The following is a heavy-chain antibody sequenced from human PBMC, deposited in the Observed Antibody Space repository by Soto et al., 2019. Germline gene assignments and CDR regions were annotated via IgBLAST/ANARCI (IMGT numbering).Heavy chain of an antibody. J-gene: IGHJ4*02. CDR2: GDHSGSP. CDR3: SITYFNHWSNYYAPCPSDY. Sequence: SETLSLTCGVYGGSSTDDYSSWIRQPPGKGLEWSGGGDHSGSPKCTPSLTSRVTMSVDTSKEQCFLQARAVTAADTAVYYCSITYFNHWSNYYAPCPSDYWGQGTQLTVSS. D-gene: IGHD3-3*01. CDR1: GGSSTDDY. V-gene: IGHV4-34*01.